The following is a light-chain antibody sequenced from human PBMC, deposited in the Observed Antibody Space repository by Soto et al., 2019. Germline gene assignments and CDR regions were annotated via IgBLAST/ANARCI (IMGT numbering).Light chain of an antibody. J-gene: IGKJ4*01. CDR1: QGISSY. CDR3: QQYYSYPLT. V-gene: IGKV1-8*01. Sequence: PSTLSVSVGERVTIPCRASQGISSYLAWYQQKPGKAPKLLIYAASTLQSGVPSRFSGSGSGTDFTLTISCLQSEDFATYYCQQYYSYPLTFGGGTKVDIK. CDR2: AAS.